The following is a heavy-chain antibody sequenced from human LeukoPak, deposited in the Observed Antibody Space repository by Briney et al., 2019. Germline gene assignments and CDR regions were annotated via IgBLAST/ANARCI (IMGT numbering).Heavy chain of an antibody. J-gene: IGHJ4*02. CDR1: GFSFSNFA. CDR2: ISHDGATR. V-gene: IGHV3-30*04. Sequence: GGSLRLSCAASGFSFSNFAIHWVRQAPGKGLEWLAVISHDGATRHYADSVKGRFTISRDNSNNSLSLQMNSLSAEGTAVYYCARARGRWHLLPLDFWGQGTLVTVSS. D-gene: IGHD1-26*01. CDR3: ARARGRWHLLPLDF.